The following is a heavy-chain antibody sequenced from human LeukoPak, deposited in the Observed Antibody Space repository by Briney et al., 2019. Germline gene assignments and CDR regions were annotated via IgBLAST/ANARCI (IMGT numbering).Heavy chain of an antibody. Sequence: ASVKVSCKASGYTFTGYYMHWVRQAPGQGLEWMGWINPNSGGTNYAQKFQGRVTMTRDTSISTAYMELSRLRSDDTAVYYCARSSVVGAPGAFDIWGQGTMVTVSS. CDR1: GYTFTGYY. J-gene: IGHJ3*02. V-gene: IGHV1-2*02. CDR3: ARSSVVGAPGAFDI. CDR2: INPNSGGT. D-gene: IGHD1-26*01.